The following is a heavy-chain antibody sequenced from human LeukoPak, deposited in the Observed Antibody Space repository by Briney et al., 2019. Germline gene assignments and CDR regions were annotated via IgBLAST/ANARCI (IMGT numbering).Heavy chain of an antibody. CDR3: AKDRGTLMVVRTFAA. D-gene: IGHD3-22*01. CDR1: TFTSTNYA. Sequence: PGGSLRLSCAASTFTSTNYAMSWVRQAPGKGLEWVSSISGSGSSTNYADSVKGRFTISRDNSKHTLYLQMKSLRAEDTAVYYCAKDRGTLMVVRTFAAWGQGTLVTVSS. CDR2: ISGSGSST. V-gene: IGHV3-23*01. J-gene: IGHJ5*02.